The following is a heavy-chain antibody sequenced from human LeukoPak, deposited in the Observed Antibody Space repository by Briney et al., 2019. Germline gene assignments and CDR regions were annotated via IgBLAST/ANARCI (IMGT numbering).Heavy chain of an antibody. J-gene: IGHJ5*02. Sequence: SETLSLTCTVSGYSISSGYHWGWIRQPPGKGLEWIGSIYHSGSTYYNPSLKSRVTISVDTSKNQFSLKLTSVTAADTAVYFCARGGYYGSGNDFRFDPWGQGTLVTVSS. CDR2: IYHSGST. V-gene: IGHV4-38-2*02. D-gene: IGHD3-10*01. CDR1: GYSISSGYH. CDR3: ARGGYYGSGNDFRFDP.